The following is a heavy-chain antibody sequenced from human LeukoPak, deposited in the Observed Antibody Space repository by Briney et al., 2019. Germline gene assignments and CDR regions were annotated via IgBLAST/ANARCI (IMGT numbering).Heavy chain of an antibody. D-gene: IGHD3-3*01. CDR1: GYTFTGYY. CDR2: INPNSGGT. J-gene: IGHJ3*02. CDR3: ARNRFLEWIDAFDI. V-gene: IGHV1-2*02. Sequence: GASVKVSCKASGYTFTGYYMHWVRQAPGQGLEWMGWINPNSGGTNYAQKFRGRVTMTRDTSISTAYMELSRLRSDDTAVYYCARNRFLEWIDAFDIWGQGTMVTVSS.